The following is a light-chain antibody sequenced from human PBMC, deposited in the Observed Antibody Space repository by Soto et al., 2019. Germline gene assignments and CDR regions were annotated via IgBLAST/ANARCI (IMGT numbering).Light chain of an antibody. CDR2: EVT. V-gene: IGLV2-8*01. CDR3: SSYAANNRV. CDR1: SSDVGNYNS. J-gene: IGLJ1*01. Sequence: QSVLTQPPSASGSPGQSVTISCTGTSSDVGNYNSVSWYQQHPGKAPKVIIYEVTKRPSGVPDRFSVSKSGNTASLTVSGLQAEDEADYYCSSYAANNRVFGTGTQVTVL.